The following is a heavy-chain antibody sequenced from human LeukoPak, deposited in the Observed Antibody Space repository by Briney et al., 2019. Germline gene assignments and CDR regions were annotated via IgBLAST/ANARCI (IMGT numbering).Heavy chain of an antibody. CDR3: ARSDSRYCSSTSRYSQFDY. V-gene: IGHV3-43*01. CDR1: GFTFDDYT. J-gene: IGHJ4*02. CDR2: ISWDGGST. Sequence: GGSLRLSCAASGFTFDDYTMHWVRQAPGKGLEWVSLISWDGGSTYYADSVKGRFTISRDNSKNSLYLQMNSLRTEDTALYYCARSDSRYCSSTSRYSQFDYWGQGTLITVSS. D-gene: IGHD2-2*01.